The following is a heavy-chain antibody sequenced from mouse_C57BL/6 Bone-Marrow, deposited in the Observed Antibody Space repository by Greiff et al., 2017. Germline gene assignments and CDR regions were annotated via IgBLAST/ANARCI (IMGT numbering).Heavy chain of an antibody. J-gene: IGHJ2*01. CDR3: ARSYSKSYFDY. Sequence: EVKLQESGPGLVKPSQSLSLTCSVTGYSITSGYYWNWIRQFPGNKLEWMGYISYDGSNNYNPSLKNRISITRDTSKNQFFLKLNSVTTEDTATYYCARSYSKSYFDYWGQGTTLTVSS. V-gene: IGHV3-6*01. D-gene: IGHD2-5*01. CDR1: GYSITSGYY. CDR2: ISYDGSN.